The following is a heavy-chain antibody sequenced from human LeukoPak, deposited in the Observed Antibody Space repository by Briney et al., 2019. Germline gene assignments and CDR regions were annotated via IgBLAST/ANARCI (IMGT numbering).Heavy chain of an antibody. J-gene: IGHJ4*02. CDR2: IWYDVSNK. V-gene: IGHV3-33*01. D-gene: IGHD1-26*01. CDR1: GFALSRDG. Sequence: PRRSLRLSSAASGFALSRDGMHWVRQAPRKGLGWVVVIWYDVSNKYYADSVQGRFTISRDNYKNTLYLQMNSLRDEDTDVYYCAREWDSKKKGIDYWGQGTLVTVSS. CDR3: AREWDSKKKGIDY.